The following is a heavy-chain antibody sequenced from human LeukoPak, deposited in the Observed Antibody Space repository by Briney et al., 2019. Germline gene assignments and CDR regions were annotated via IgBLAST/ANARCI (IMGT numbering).Heavy chain of an antibody. D-gene: IGHD3-22*01. V-gene: IGHV3-9*01. CDR1: GFTFSDYY. CDR2: ISWNSGSI. Sequence: GGSLRLSCVASGFTFSDYYMSWIRQAPGKGLEWVSGISWNSGSIGYADSVKGRFTISRDNARNSLYLQMNSLRAEDTALYYCAKDMTATYYYDSSTAFDIWGQGTMVTVSS. J-gene: IGHJ3*02. CDR3: AKDMTATYYYDSSTAFDI.